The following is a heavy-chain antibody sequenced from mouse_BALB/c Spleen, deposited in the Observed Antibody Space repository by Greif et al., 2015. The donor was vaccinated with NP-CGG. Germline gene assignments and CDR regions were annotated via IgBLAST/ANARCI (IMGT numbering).Heavy chain of an antibody. Sequence: QVTLKVCGPGILQPSQTLSLTCSFSGFSLSTSGMGVGWIRQPSGKGLEWLAHIWWDDDKYYNTALKSGLTISKDTSXNQVFLKFASVDTAGTATVYCARMITTNYAMDYWGQGTSVTVSS. V-gene: IGHV8-8*01. CDR1: GFSLSTSGMG. D-gene: IGHD2-4*01. J-gene: IGHJ4*01. CDR3: ARMITTNYAMDY. CDR2: IWWDDDK.